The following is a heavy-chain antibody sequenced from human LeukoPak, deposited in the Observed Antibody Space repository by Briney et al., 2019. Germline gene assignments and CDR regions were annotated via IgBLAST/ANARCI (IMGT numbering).Heavy chain of an antibody. D-gene: IGHD2-8*01. V-gene: IGHV4-4*07. J-gene: IGHJ4*02. CDR3: ARGVYLGNGYYFDY. CDR2: IYTSGST. CDR1: GGSISSYY. Sequence: SETLSLTCTVSGGSISSYYWNWIRQPAGKGLEWIGYIYTSGSTNYNSSLKSRVTMSVDTSKNQFSVKLNSVIAADTAMYYCARGVYLGNGYYFDYWGQGTLVTVSS.